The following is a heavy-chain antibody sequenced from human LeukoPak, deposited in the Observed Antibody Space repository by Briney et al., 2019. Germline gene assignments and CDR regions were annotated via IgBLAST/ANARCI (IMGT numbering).Heavy chain of an antibody. CDR3: TTHLPYNY. D-gene: IGHD1-14*01. Sequence: PGGSLRLSCAASGFTLSNAWMSWVRQAPGKGLEWVGRIKSKTAGGTTDFAAPVKGRFTISRDDSKNTLFLQMNSLKTEDTAVYYCTTHLPYNYWGQGTLVTVSS. CDR2: IKSKTAGGTT. J-gene: IGHJ4*02. V-gene: IGHV3-15*01. CDR1: GFTLSNAW.